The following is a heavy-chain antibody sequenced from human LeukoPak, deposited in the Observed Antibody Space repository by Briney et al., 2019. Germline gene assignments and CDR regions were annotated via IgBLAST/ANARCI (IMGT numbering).Heavy chain of an antibody. Sequence: PGESLKISCEASGYSFTNYWIGWVRQMPGKGLECMGIIYPDDSESKYSPSFQGQVTISADKSISTAYLQWSSLKASDTPMYYCARSRDSSGYYYLIWGQGTLVTVSS. D-gene: IGHD3-22*01. CDR3: ARSRDSSGYYYLI. J-gene: IGHJ4*02. CDR1: GYSFTNYW. V-gene: IGHV5-51*03. CDR2: IYPDDSES.